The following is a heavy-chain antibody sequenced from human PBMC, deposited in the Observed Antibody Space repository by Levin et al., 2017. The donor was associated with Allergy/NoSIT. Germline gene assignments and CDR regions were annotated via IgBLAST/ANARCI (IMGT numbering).Heavy chain of an antibody. CDR1: GFTFDSFW. J-gene: IGHJ6*03. CDR3: ARVYGYYYYYMDV. V-gene: IGHV3-7*03. Sequence: AGGSLRLSCAASGFTFDSFWMSWVRQAPGKGLDWVASIKEDGSETYYGDSVKGRFTMSRDNAKKSVFLQMNSLTAEDTAVYYCARVYGYYYYYMDVWGNGTTVTVSS. D-gene: IGHD3-10*01. CDR2: IKEDGSET.